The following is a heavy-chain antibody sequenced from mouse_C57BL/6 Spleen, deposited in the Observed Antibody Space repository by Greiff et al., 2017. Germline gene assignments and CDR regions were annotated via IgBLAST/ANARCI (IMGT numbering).Heavy chain of an antibody. CDR3: AREGGTGTLTY. CDR1: GYTFTDYN. Sequence: VQLQQSGPELVKPGASVKIPCKASGYTFTDYNMDWVKQSHGKSLEWIGDINPNNGGTIYNQKFKGKATLTVDKPSSTAYMELRSLTSEDTAVDYCAREGGTGTLTYWGQGTLVTVSA. J-gene: IGHJ3*01. CDR2: INPNNGGT. V-gene: IGHV1-18*01. D-gene: IGHD4-1*01.